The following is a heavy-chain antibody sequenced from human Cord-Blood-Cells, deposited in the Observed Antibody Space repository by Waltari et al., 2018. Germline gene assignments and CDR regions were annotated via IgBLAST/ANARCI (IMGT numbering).Heavy chain of an antibody. CDR1: GGTFRKHA. Sequence: QVQLVQSGAEVQKPGSSVKGPRKASGGTFRKHAINWVSQAPGQGLEWMGGIIPIFGTANYAQKFQGRVTIHADESTSTAYMELSSLRSEDTAVYYCARIPAAAGYYYYYYMDVWGKGTTVTVSS. CDR3: ARIPAAAGYYYYYYMDV. V-gene: IGHV1-69*01. J-gene: IGHJ6*03. CDR2: IIPIFGTA. D-gene: IGHD6-13*01.